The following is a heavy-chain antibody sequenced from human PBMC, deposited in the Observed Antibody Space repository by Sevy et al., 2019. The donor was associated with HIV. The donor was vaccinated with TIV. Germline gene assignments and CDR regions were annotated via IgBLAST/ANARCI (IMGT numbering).Heavy chain of an antibody. V-gene: IGHV1-2*02. CDR2: INPNSGGT. D-gene: IGHD2-2*01. CDR1: GYTFTGYY. Sequence: ASVKVSCKASGYTFTGYYMHWVRQAPGQGLEWMGWINPNSGGTNYAQKFQGRVTMTRDTSISTAYMELSRLRSDDTAVYYCARETVYCSSTSCYLSLPAYRGYDLINWFDPWGQGTLVTVSS. J-gene: IGHJ5*02. CDR3: ARETVYCSSTSCYLSLPAYRGYDLINWFDP.